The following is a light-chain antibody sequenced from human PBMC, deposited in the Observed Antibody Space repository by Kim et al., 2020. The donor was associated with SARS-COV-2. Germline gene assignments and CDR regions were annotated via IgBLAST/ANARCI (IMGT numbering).Light chain of an antibody. CDR3: QQYGSSPLT. V-gene: IGKV3-20*01. CDR1: QSVSSSY. J-gene: IGKJ4*01. Sequence: SPGERAHLSCRASQSVSSSYLAWYRQKPGQAPRLLIYGASSRATGIADRFSGSGSGTDFTLTISRLEPEDFAVYYCQQYGSSPLTFGGGTKVEIK. CDR2: GAS.